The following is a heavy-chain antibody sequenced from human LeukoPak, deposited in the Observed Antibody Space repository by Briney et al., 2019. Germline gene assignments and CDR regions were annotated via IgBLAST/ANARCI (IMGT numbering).Heavy chain of an antibody. D-gene: IGHD6-19*01. V-gene: IGHV3-23*01. J-gene: IGHJ4*02. CDR2: IDGSGDST. Sequence: PGGSLRLSCAASGFTFSSYPMSWVRQAPGKGLEWVSGIDGSGDSTYYADSVKGRFTISRDNVKNTLHLQMNSLRAEDTAVYYFAKVGTSGSSGLYVDYWGQGTLVSVSS. CDR3: AKVGTSGSSGLYVDY. CDR1: GFTFSSYP.